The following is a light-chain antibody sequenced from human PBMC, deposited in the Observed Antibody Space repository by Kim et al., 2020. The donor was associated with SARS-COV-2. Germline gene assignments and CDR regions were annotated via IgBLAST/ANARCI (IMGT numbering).Light chain of an antibody. CDR1: QSVSSNF. CDR3: QCYHTSPGMYT. CDR2: GAS. V-gene: IGKV3-20*01. J-gene: IGKJ2*01. Sequence: LVLTQSPGTLSLSPGETATLSCRASQSVSSNFLVWYQQKPGRAPRLLIYGASTRATGITDRFSGSGSGTDFTLTISRLEPEDFAVYYCQCYHTSPGMYTFGQGTKVDIK.